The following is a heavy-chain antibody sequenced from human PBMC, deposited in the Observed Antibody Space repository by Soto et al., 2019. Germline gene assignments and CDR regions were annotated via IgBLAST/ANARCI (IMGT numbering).Heavy chain of an antibody. Sequence: QVQLQESGPGLVKPSETLSLTCTVSGGSISSYYWSWNRQPPGKGLEWIGYIYYSGSTNYNPSLKSRVTISVDTSKNQFSLKLSSVTAADTAVYYCARVHCSGGSCYGGWFDPWGQGTLVTVSS. CDR2: IYYSGST. CDR1: GGSISSYY. CDR3: ARVHCSGGSCYGGWFDP. J-gene: IGHJ5*02. D-gene: IGHD2-15*01. V-gene: IGHV4-59*01.